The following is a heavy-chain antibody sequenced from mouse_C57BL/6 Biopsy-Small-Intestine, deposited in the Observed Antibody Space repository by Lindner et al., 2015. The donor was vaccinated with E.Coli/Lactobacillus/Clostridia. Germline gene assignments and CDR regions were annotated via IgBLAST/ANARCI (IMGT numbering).Heavy chain of an antibody. V-gene: IGHV1-80*01. J-gene: IGHJ1*03. Sequence: VQLQESGAELVKPGASVKISCKASGYAITKYWMNWVKQRPGKGLEWIGQIYPGDGNTNYNGNFKDKATLTADKSSSTAYMQLSSLTSEDSAVYFCARSGCGRFLDVWGTGTTVTVSS. D-gene: IGHD3-1*01. CDR3: ARSGCGRFLDV. CDR2: IYPGDGNT. CDR1: GYAITKYW.